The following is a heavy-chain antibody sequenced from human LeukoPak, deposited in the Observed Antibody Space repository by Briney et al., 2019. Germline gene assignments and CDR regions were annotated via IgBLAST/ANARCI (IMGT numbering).Heavy chain of an antibody. CDR3: ASWVRRELAFDI. CDR2: INSDGSST. CDR1: GFTFSSYW. D-gene: IGHD3-10*01. J-gene: IGHJ3*02. Sequence: GGSLRLSCAASGFTFSSYWMHWVRQAPGKGLVWVSRINSDGSSTSYADSVKGRFTISRDNAKNTPYLQMNSLRAEDTAVYYCASWVRRELAFDIWGQGTMVTVSS. V-gene: IGHV3-74*01.